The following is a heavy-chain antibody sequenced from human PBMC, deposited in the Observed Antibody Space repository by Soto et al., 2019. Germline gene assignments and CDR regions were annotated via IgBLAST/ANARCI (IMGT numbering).Heavy chain of an antibody. D-gene: IGHD4-17*01. CDR2: INAGNGNT. J-gene: IGHJ4*02. CDR1: GYTFTSYA. Sequence: ASVKVSCKASGYTFTSYAMHWVRQAPGQRLEWMGWINAGNGNTKYSQKFQGRVTITRDTSASTAYMELSSLRSEDTAVYYCARDVDGDSAFGYRGQGSLVTGSS. V-gene: IGHV1-3*01. CDR3: ARDVDGDSAFGY.